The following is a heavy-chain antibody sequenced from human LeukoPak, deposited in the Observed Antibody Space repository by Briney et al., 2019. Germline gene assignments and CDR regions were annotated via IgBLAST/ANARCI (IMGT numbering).Heavy chain of an antibody. V-gene: IGHV1-18*01. CDR2: ISAYNGNT. Sequence: GASMKVSCKASGYTFTSYGISWVRQAPGQGLEWMGWISAYNGNTNYAQKLQGRVTVTTDTSTSTAYMELRSLRSDDTAVYYCARGLITIFGVVTRGSDYWGQGTLVTVSS. CDR3: ARGLITIFGVVTRGSDY. J-gene: IGHJ4*02. CDR1: GYTFTSYG. D-gene: IGHD3-3*01.